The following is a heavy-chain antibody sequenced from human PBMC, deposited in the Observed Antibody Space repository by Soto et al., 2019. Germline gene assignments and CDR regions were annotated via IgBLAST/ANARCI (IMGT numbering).Heavy chain of an antibody. Sequence: ASVKVSCKASGFTFTSYYMHWVRQAPGQGLEWMGIINPSGGSTSYAQKFQGRVTMTRDTSTSTVYMELSSLRSEDTAVYYCARDSSGSVKVSGYYFDYWGQGTLVTVSS. V-gene: IGHV1-46*01. CDR2: INPSGGST. J-gene: IGHJ4*02. CDR1: GFTFTSYY. CDR3: ARDSSGSVKVSGYYFDY. D-gene: IGHD3-10*01.